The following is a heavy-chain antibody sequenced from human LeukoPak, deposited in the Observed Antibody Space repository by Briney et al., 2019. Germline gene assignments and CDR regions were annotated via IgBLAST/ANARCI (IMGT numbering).Heavy chain of an antibody. CDR1: GFTFSGSA. CDR3: TRRMVGGGNPQVHFDY. D-gene: IGHD4-23*01. Sequence: GGSLRLSCAASGFTFSGSAMHWVRQASGKGLEWVGRIRSKANSYATAYAASVKGRFTISRDDSKNTAYLQMNSLKTEDTAVYYCTRRMVGGGNPQVHFDYWGQGTLVTVSS. CDR2: IRSKANSYAT. J-gene: IGHJ4*02. V-gene: IGHV3-73*01.